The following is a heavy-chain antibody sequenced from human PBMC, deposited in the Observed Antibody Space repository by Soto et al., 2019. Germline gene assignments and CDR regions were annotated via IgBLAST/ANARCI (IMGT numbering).Heavy chain of an antibody. CDR2: VYYSGTT. J-gene: IGHJ3*02. CDR3: ARLQGGAFDI. D-gene: IGHD2-15*01. CDR1: GDSFSSDNYY. Sequence: ETLSLTCSVSGDSFSSDNYYWGWIRQPPGKGLEWFGHVYYSGTTYYNPSLKSRVTISVDTSKNQFSLKLSSVTAADTAVYYCARLQGGAFDIWGQGSMVTVSS. V-gene: IGHV4-39*01.